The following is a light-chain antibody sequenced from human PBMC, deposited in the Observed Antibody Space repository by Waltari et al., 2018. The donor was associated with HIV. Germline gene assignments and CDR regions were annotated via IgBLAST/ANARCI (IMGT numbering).Light chain of an antibody. V-gene: IGKV3-15*01. CDR2: GTS. CDR3: HHYNNWRET. CDR1: QSVNSN. Sequence: EILMTQSPATLSVSPGEIATLSCWASQSVNSNLAWYQQKPGQTPRLLIYGTSTRATDIPARFSGSGSGTEFTLTISSLQSEDFAVYYCHHYNNWRETFGQGTKVEIK. J-gene: IGKJ1*01.